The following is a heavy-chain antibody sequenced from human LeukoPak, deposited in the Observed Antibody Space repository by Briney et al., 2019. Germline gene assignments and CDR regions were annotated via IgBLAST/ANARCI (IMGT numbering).Heavy chain of an antibody. J-gene: IGHJ3*02. CDR2: ISAYNGNT. D-gene: IGHD2-2*01. CDR3: ARDTPRYCSSTGCYAFDI. CDR1: GYTFTSYG. V-gene: IGHV1-18*04. Sequence: GASVKVSCKASGYTFTSYGISWARQAPGQGLEWMGWISAYNGNTNYAQKLQGRVTMTTDTSTSTAYMELRSLRSDDTAVYYCARDTPRYCSSTGCYAFDIWGQGTMVTVSS.